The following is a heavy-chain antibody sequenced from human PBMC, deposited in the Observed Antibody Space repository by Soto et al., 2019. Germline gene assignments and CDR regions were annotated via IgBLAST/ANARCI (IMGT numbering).Heavy chain of an antibody. D-gene: IGHD3-3*01. Sequence: QVQLVQSGAEVKKPGASVKVSCKASGYTFTSYGISWVRQAPGQGLEWMGWISPYNGNTNYAQKLQGRVTITANTTTSTAYMELRSLRSDDTAVYYCARASITIFGVVTLFDYWGQGTLVTVSS. J-gene: IGHJ4*02. V-gene: IGHV1-18*01. CDR2: ISPYNGNT. CDR1: GYTFTSYG. CDR3: ARASITIFGVVTLFDY.